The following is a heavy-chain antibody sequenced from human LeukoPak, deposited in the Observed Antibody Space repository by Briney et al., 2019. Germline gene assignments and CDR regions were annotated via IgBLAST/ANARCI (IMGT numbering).Heavy chain of an antibody. D-gene: IGHD6-13*01. J-gene: IGHJ5*02. CDR1: GFTFDDYA. V-gene: IGHV3-9*01. Sequence: GGSLRLSCAASGFTFDDYAMHWVRQAPGKGLEWVSGISWNSGSIGYADSVKGRFTISRDNAKNSLYLQMNSLRAEDTALYYCAKDTAAAGLNWFDPWGQGTLVTVSS. CDR2: ISWNSGSI. CDR3: AKDTAAAGLNWFDP.